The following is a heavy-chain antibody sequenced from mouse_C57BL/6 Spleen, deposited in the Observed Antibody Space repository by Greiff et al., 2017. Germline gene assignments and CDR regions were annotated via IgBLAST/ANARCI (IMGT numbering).Heavy chain of an antibody. V-gene: IGHV10-1*01. CDR2: IRSKSNNYAT. Sequence: EVKLVESGGGLVQPKGSLKLSCAASGFSFNTYAMNWVRQAPGTGLEWVARIRSKSNNYATYYADSVKDRFTISRDDSESMLYLQMNNLKTEDIAMYYCVRQNYDYDGHFDYWGQGTTLTVSS. D-gene: IGHD2-4*01. CDR1: GFSFNTYA. J-gene: IGHJ2*01. CDR3: VRQNYDYDGHFDY.